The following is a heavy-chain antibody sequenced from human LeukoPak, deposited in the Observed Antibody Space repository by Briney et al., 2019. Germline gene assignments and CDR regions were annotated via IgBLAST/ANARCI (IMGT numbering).Heavy chain of an antibody. CDR1: GFTFSTYW. J-gene: IGHJ4*02. CDR3: ARDEGVGTTVRGFDY. D-gene: IGHD1-26*01. V-gene: IGHV3-74*01. Sequence: PGGSLGLSCAASGFTFSTYWMHWVRQAPGEGLVWVSRMEGDGSRITYADSVKGRFTISRDNAKNTVYLQMNSLRAEDTAVYYCARDEGVGTTVRGFDYWGQGTLVTVSS. CDR2: MEGDGSRI.